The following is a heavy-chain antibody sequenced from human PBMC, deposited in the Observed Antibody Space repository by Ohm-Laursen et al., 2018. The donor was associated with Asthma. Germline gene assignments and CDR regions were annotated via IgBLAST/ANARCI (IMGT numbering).Heavy chain of an antibody. V-gene: IGHV3-30-3*01. CDR2: ISYDGSNK. D-gene: IGHD5-24*01. CDR1: GFTFSSYA. CDR3: AKAGLGWLQFDY. J-gene: IGHJ4*02. Sequence: SLRLSCSAPGFTFSSYAMHWVRQAPGKGLEWVAVISYDGSNKYYADSVKGRFTISRDNSKNTLYLQMNSLRAEDTAVYYCAKAGLGWLQFDYWGQGTLVTVSS.